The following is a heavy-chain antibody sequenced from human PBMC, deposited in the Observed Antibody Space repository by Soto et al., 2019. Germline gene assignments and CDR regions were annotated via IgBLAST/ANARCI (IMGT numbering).Heavy chain of an antibody. CDR3: ARGGGFNKPNTQGLDYYYGMDV. D-gene: IGHD3-10*01. V-gene: IGHV1-2*04. J-gene: IGHJ6*02. Sequence: ASVKVSCKASGYTFTGYYMHWVRQAPGQGLEWMGWINPNSGGTNYAQKFQGWVTMTRDTSISTAYMELSRLRSDDTAVYYCARGGGFNKPNTQGLDYYYGMDVWGQGTTVTVSS. CDR1: GYTFTGYY. CDR2: INPNSGGT.